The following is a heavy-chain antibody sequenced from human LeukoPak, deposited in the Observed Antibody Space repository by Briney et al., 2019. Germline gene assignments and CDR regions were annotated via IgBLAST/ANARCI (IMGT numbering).Heavy chain of an antibody. J-gene: IGHJ4*02. D-gene: IGHD3-3*01. Sequence: VASVKVSCKASGGTFSSYAISWVRQAPGQGLEWMGGIIPIFGTANYAQKFQGRVTITADESTSTAYMELSSLRSEDTAVYYCARGLRFLEWLQSYYFDCWGQGTLVTVSS. CDR3: ARGLRFLEWLQSYYFDC. CDR1: GGTFSSYA. CDR2: IIPIFGTA. V-gene: IGHV1-69*01.